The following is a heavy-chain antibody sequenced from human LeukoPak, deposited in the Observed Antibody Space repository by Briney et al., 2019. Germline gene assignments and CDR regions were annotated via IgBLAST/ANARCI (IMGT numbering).Heavy chain of an antibody. CDR1: GYTFTSYG. D-gene: IGHD3-3*01. Sequence: ASVKVSCKASGYTFTSYGISWVRQAPGQGLEWMGWISAYNGNTNYAQKLQGRVTMTTDTSTSTAYMELRSLRSDDTAVYYCARAYDFWSGYYAFDYWGQGTLATVSS. CDR3: ARAYDFWSGYYAFDY. CDR2: ISAYNGNT. V-gene: IGHV1-18*01. J-gene: IGHJ4*02.